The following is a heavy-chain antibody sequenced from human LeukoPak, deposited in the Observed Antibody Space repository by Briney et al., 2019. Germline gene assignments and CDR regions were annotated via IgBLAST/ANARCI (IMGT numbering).Heavy chain of an antibody. CDR3: ARHSSGSFRWFDP. D-gene: IGHD6-19*01. Sequence: GESLKISCKGSGYNFNNNWIGWVRQMPGKGLEWMAIIYPGDSDTRYSSSFQGQVTISADKSISTAYLQWSSLKASDTAMYYCARHSSGSFRWFDPWGQGTLVTVSS. CDR1: GYNFNNNW. CDR2: IYPGDSDT. V-gene: IGHV5-51*01. J-gene: IGHJ5*02.